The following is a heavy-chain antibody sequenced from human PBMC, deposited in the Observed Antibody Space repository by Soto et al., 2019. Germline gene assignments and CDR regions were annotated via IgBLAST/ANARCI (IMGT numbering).Heavy chain of an antibody. CDR1: GFTFSSYA. Sequence: GGSLRLSCAASGFTFSSYAMHWVRQAPGKGLEWVAVISYDGSNKYYADSVKGRFTISRDNSKNTLYLQMNSLRAEDTAVYYCARDSWRYSSGWYYFDYWGQGTLVTVSS. CDR2: ISYDGSNK. J-gene: IGHJ4*02. CDR3: ARDSWRYSSGWYYFDY. V-gene: IGHV3-30-3*01. D-gene: IGHD6-19*01.